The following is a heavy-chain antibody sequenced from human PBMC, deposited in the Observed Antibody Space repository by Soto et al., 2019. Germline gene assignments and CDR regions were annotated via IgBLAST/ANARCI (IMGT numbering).Heavy chain of an antibody. CDR1: GGTFSSYT. CDR3: ARALTVGATVDY. J-gene: IGHJ4*02. D-gene: IGHD1-26*01. V-gene: IGHV1-69*02. Sequence: QVQLVQSGAEVKKPGSSVKVSCKASGGTFSSYTISWVRQAPGQGPEWMGRILPILGIAKNAQKFQGRVTITAYKSTSTAYMELSSLRSEDTAVYYCARALTVGATVDYWGQGTLVTVSS. CDR2: ILPILGIA.